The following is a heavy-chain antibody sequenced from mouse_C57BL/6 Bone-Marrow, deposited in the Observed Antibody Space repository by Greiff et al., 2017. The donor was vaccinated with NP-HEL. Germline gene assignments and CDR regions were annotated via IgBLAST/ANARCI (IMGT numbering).Heavy chain of an antibody. Sequence: VQLQQSGPELVKPGASVKIPCKASGYTFTDYNMDWVKQSHGKSLEWIGDINPNNGGTIYNQKFKGKATLTVDKSSSTAYMELRSLTSEDTAVYYCARVSYYGSSDWYFDVWGTGTTVTVSS. CDR3: ARVSYYGSSDWYFDV. V-gene: IGHV1-18*01. D-gene: IGHD1-1*01. CDR1: GYTFTDYN. J-gene: IGHJ1*03. CDR2: INPNNGGT.